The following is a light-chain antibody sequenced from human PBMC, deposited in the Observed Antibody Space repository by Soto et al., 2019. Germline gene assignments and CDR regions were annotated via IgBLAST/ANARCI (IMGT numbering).Light chain of an antibody. Sequence: QSALTQPASVSGSPGQSITISCTGTSSDVGGYNYVSWYQQHPGKAPKLMIYSVSNRPSGVSNRFSGSKSGNTASLTISGLQAEDAVDYYCSSYTSSSPLFGGGTKLTVL. J-gene: IGLJ2*01. CDR2: SVS. CDR1: SSDVGGYNY. CDR3: SSYTSSSPL. V-gene: IGLV2-14*01.